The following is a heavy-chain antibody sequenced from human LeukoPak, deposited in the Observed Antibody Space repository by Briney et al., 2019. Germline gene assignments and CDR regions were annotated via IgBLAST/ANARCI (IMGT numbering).Heavy chain of an antibody. CDR1: GFTFSSYG. D-gene: IGHD3-10*01. J-gene: IGHJ4*02. Sequence: GGSLRLSCAASGFTFSSYGMHWVRQAPGKGLEWVAVISYDGSNKYYADSVKGRFTISRDNSKNTLYLQMNSLRAEDTAVYYCARDLWYYYGSGDYWGQGTLVTVSS. CDR2: ISYDGSNK. V-gene: IGHV3-30*03. CDR3: ARDLWYYYGSGDY.